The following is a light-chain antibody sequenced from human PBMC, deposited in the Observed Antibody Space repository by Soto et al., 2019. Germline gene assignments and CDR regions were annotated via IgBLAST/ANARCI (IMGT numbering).Light chain of an antibody. CDR3: SSYSSSSTLEV. CDR1: SSDVGGYNY. CDR2: EVS. V-gene: IGLV2-14*01. J-gene: IGLJ1*01. Sequence: QSALTQPASVSGSPGQSITISCTGTSSDVGGYNYVSWYQQNPGKAPKLMIYEVSNRPSGVSNRFSGSKSGNTASLTISGLQAEDEADYYCSSYSSSSTLEVFGTGTKLTVL.